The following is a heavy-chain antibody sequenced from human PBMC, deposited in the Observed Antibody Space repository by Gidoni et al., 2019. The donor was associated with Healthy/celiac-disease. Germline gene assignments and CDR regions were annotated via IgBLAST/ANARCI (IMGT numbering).Heavy chain of an antibody. J-gene: IGHJ6*02. D-gene: IGHD3-22*01. Sequence: TNYNPSLKSRVTISVDTSKNQFSLKLSSVTAADTAVYYCARARITMIVAVWGQGTTVTVSS. CDR2: T. CDR3: ARARITMIVAV. V-gene: IGHV4-61*02.